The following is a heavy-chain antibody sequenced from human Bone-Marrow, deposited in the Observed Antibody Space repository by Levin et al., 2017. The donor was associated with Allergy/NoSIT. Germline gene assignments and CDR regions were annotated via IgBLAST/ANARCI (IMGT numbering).Heavy chain of an antibody. CDR2: SNHSGST. V-gene: IGHV4-34*01. CDR3: ARFAGYSSSWYDGFDY. D-gene: IGHD6-13*01. CDR1: GGSFSGYY. J-gene: IGHJ4*02. Sequence: SETLSLTCAVYGGSFSGYYWSWIRQPPGKGLEWIGESNHSGSTNYNPSLKSRVTISVDTSKNQFSLKLSSVTAADTAVYYCARFAGYSSSWYDGFDYWGQGTLVTVSS.